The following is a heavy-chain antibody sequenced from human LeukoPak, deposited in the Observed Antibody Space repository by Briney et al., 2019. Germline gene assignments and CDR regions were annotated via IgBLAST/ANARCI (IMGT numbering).Heavy chain of an antibody. Sequence: HPGGSLRLSCAASGFTFSSYWMHWVRQAPGKGLVWVSRFNSDGSSTSYADSVKGRFTISRDNAKNTLYLQMNSLRAEDTAVYYCAREGGRHYYGSGSYFRYFYYYGMDVWGQGTTVTVSS. D-gene: IGHD3-10*01. CDR3: AREGGRHYYGSGSYFRYFYYYGMDV. J-gene: IGHJ6*02. V-gene: IGHV3-74*01. CDR1: GFTFSSYW. CDR2: FNSDGSST.